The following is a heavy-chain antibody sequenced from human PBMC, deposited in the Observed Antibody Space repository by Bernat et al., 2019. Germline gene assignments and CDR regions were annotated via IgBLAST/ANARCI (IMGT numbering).Heavy chain of an antibody. CDR3: GKDVREWFWLAELDY. J-gene: IGHJ4*02. D-gene: IGHD3-9*01. Sequence: EVQLLESGGDLVQPGGSLRLSCAASGFSFSSYAMSWVRQAPGKGLQWVSTITASGGSTYYADSVKGRFTISRDNSKNTVDLQMNSLRADDTALYYCGKDVREWFWLAELDYWGQGTLVTVSS. CDR2: ITASGGST. CDR1: GFSFSSYA. V-gene: IGHV3-23*01.